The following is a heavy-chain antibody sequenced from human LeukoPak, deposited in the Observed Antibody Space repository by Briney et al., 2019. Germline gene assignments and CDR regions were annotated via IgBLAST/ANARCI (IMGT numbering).Heavy chain of an antibody. Sequence: SVKVSCKASGGTFSSYAISWVRQAPGQGLEWMGGIIPIFGTANYAQKFQGRVTITADESTSTAYMDLSSLTPDDTAVYFCARDQGSLTRSWYTGYWGQGTQVTVSS. CDR1: GGTFSSYA. D-gene: IGHD6-13*01. CDR3: ARDQGSLTRSWYTGY. CDR2: IIPIFGTA. J-gene: IGHJ4*02. V-gene: IGHV1-69*01.